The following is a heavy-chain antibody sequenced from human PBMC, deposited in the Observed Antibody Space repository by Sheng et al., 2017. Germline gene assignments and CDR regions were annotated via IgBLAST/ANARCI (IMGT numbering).Heavy chain of an antibody. CDR1: GGSISSSSYY. CDR3: ARVRPMIVVVRKDAFDI. V-gene: IGHV4-39*07. Sequence: QLQLQESGPGLVKPSETLSLTCTVSGGSISSSSYYWGWIRQPPGKGLEWIGSIYYSGSTYYNPSLKSRVTISVDTSKNQFSLKLSSVTAADTAVYYCARVRPMIVVVRKDAFDIWGQGTMVTVXS. D-gene: IGHD3-22*01. J-gene: IGHJ3*02. CDR2: IYYSGST.